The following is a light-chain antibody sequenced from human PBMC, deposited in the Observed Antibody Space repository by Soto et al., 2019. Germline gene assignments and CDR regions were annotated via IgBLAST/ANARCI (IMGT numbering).Light chain of an antibody. CDR1: QTVGKN. V-gene: IGKV3-15*01. Sequence: EVVMTQSPATLSVSPGERATLSCRASQTVGKNYLAWYQQKPGQAPRLLIYGISARATGIPARFSGSGSGTEFTLTISSLQSEDFAVYYCQQYTNWPLTFGQGTRLEIK. CDR2: GIS. CDR3: QQYTNWPLT. J-gene: IGKJ5*01.